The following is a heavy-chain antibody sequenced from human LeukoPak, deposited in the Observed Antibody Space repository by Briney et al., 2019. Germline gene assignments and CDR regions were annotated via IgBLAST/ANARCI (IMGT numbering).Heavy chain of an antibody. CDR3: ARERDCSGGSCSQNNYYYYYMDV. D-gene: IGHD2-15*01. CDR2: IKQDGSEK. Sequence: GGSLRLSCAASGFTFSSYWMSWVRQAPGKGLEWVANIKQDGSEKYYVDSVKGRFTISRDNAKNSLYLQMNSLRAEDTAVYYCARERDCSGGSCSQNNYYYYYMDVWGKGTTVTISS. J-gene: IGHJ6*03. CDR1: GFTFSSYW. V-gene: IGHV3-7*03.